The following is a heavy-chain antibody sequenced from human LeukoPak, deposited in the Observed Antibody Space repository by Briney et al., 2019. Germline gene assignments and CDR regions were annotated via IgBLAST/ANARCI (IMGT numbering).Heavy chain of an antibody. V-gene: IGHV4-39*01. CDR3: ASDDY. Sequence: SETLSLTVSGGSISSSSSSYHWGRVRQPPGKGLEWIGSISYSGSTYYNPSLKSRVTISVDTSKNQFSLNLSSVTAADTAVYFCASDDYWGQGTLVTVSS. J-gene: IGHJ4*02. CDR1: GGSISSSSSSYH. CDR2: ISYSGST.